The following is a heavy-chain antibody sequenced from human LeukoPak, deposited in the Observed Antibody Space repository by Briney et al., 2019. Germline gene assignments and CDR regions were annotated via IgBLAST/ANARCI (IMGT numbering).Heavy chain of an antibody. CDR2: INPNSGGT. CDR1: GYTFTAYY. Sequence: ASVKVSCTASGYTFTAYYMPWVRQAPGQGLEWMGWINPNSGGTNYAQKFQGWVTMTRDTSISTAYMELSRLRSDDTAVYYCARGSAVSTDVYYYYGMDVWRKGTRVSVSS. CDR3: ARGSAVSTDVYYYYGMDV. V-gene: IGHV1-2*04. D-gene: IGHD4-17*01. J-gene: IGHJ6*04.